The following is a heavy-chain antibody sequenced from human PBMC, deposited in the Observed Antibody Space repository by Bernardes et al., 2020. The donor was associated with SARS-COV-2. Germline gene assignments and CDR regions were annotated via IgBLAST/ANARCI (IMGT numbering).Heavy chain of an antibody. V-gene: IGHV4-34*10. CDR1: GLSFSGFY. CDR3: VRMGPSLGPYLPYLSFDL. CDR2: IYYGGST. D-gene: IGHD1-26*01. Sequence: SETLSLTCAASGLSFSGFYLSWIRQTPGKGLEWIGVIYYGGSTYDNPSLRGRITMSLDLSKNPLYLKVTSVTAADTAVYYCVRMGPSLGPYLPYLSFDLWGGGTTVTVSS. J-gene: IGHJ2*01.